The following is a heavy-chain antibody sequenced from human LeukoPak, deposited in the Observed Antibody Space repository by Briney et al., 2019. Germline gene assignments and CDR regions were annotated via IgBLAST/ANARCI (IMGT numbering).Heavy chain of an antibody. Sequence: SVKVSCKASGGTFSSYTISWVRQAPGQGLEWMGRIIPILGIANYAQKFQGRVTITADKSTSTAYMELSSLRSEDTAVYYCARDPFRGSGSYWFDPWGQGTLVTVSS. J-gene: IGHJ5*02. D-gene: IGHD3-10*01. V-gene: IGHV1-69*04. CDR1: GGTFSSYT. CDR3: ARDPFRGSGSYWFDP. CDR2: IIPILGIA.